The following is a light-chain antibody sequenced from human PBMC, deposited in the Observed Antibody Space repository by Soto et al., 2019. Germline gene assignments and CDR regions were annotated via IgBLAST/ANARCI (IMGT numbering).Light chain of an antibody. V-gene: IGLV2-23*02. J-gene: IGLJ1*01. CDR1: SSDVGSYNL. Sequence: QSVLTQAASVSGSPGQSITISCTGTSSDVGSYNLVSWYQQHPGKAPKLIIYEVSKLPSGLSNRFSGSKSGNTASLTISGLQAEDEADYYCCSYAGSRTPLIFGTGTKLTVL. CDR2: EVS. CDR3: CSYAGSRTPLI.